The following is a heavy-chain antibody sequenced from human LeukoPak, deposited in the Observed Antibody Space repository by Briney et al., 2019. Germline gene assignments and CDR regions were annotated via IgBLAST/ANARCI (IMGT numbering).Heavy chain of an antibody. J-gene: IGHJ4*02. D-gene: IGHD2-2*01. CDR1: SGSISSNNYY. CDR3: ARLGTGDCSGTCYGFDC. CDR2: IYYSGST. Sequence: SETLSLTCTVSSGSISSNNYYWGWIRQPPGKGLQWIGNIYYSGSTYYNPSLKSRVIISADTSKNQFSLKLSSVTAADTAVYFCARLGTGDCSGTCYGFDCWGQGTLVTVSS. V-gene: IGHV4-39*01.